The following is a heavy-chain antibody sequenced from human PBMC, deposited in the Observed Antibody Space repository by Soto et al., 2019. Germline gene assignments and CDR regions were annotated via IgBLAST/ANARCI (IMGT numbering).Heavy chain of an antibody. CDR1: GDSISGYY. CDR3: ARGAGEQQLVSPDDY. V-gene: IGHV4-34*01. D-gene: IGHD6-13*01. J-gene: IGHJ4*02. CDR2: INHSGST. Sequence: SETLSLTCPVSGDSISGYYLSWIRQPPGKGLEWIGEINHSGSTNYNPSLKSRVTISVDTSKNQFSLKLSSVTAADTAVYYCARGAGEQQLVSPDDYWGQGTLVTVSS.